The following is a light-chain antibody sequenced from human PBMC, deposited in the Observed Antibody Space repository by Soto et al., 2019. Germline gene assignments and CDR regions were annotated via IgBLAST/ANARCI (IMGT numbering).Light chain of an antibody. CDR2: EGT. J-gene: IGLJ2*01. CDR1: SSDVGSSKL. V-gene: IGLV2-23*01. CDR3: CSYAGAVAYVA. Sequence: QSALTQPASVSGSPGQSITITCSGTSSDVGSSKLVSWYQQHPGKAPKLMIYEGTKRPSGVSDRFSGSKSGNTASLTISGLQAEDEADYYCCSYAGAVAYVAFGGGTKLTVL.